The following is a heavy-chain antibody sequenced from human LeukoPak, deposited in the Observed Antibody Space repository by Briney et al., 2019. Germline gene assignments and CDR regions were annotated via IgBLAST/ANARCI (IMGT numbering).Heavy chain of an antibody. J-gene: IGHJ4*02. Sequence: PSETLSLTCAVYGGSFSGYYWGWIRQPPGKGLEWIGEINHSGSTNYNPSLKSRVTISVDTSKNQFSLKLSSVTAADTAVYYCARGIPGIVVVPAALYYFDYWGQGTLVTVSS. CDR2: INHSGST. CDR1: GGSFSGYY. V-gene: IGHV4-34*01. D-gene: IGHD2-2*01. CDR3: ARGIPGIVVVPAALYYFDY.